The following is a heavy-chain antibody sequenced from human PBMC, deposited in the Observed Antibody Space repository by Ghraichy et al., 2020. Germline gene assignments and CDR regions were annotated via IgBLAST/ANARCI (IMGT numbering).Heavy chain of an antibody. V-gene: IGHV4-59*01. Sequence: SETLSLTCTVSGGSISSYYWSWIRQPPGKGLEWIGYIYYSGSTNYNPSLKSRVTISVDTSKNQFSLKLSSVTAADTAVYYCARAKGGYYDFWSGYRYYYYYMDVWGKGTTVTVSS. CDR1: GGSISSYY. CDR3: ARAKGGYYDFWSGYRYYYYYMDV. J-gene: IGHJ6*03. CDR2: IYYSGST. D-gene: IGHD3-3*01.